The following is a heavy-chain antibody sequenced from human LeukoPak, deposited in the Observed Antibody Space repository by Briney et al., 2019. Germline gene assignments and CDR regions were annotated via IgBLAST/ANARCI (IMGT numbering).Heavy chain of an antibody. V-gene: IGHV3-30*02. CDR1: GFTFRNYG. J-gene: IGHJ3*02. Sequence: PGGSLRLSCAASGFTFRNYGMHWVRQAPGKGLEWVAFIRYDGTEKYYADSVTGRFTISRDNAKNSLYLQMNSLRAEDTAVYYCARAVTTFAFDIWGQGTMVTVSS. CDR3: ARAVTTFAFDI. D-gene: IGHD4-17*01. CDR2: IRYDGTEK.